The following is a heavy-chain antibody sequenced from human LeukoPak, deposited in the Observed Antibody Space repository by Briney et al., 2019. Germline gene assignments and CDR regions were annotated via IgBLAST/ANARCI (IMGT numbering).Heavy chain of an antibody. Sequence: GGSLRLSCAASRFTFSTYWMHWVRQAPGKGLVWVSRINSDGSSTDYADSVKGRFTISRDNSKNTLYLRVNSLRAEDTAVYYCAKGSGSSGLKYYFDYWGQGTLVTVSS. CDR1: RFTFSTYW. V-gene: IGHV3-74*01. CDR3: AKGSGSSGLKYYFDY. CDR2: INSDGSST. J-gene: IGHJ4*02. D-gene: IGHD3-22*01.